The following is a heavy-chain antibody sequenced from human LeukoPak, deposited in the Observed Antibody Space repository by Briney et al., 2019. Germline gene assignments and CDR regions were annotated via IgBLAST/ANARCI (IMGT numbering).Heavy chain of an antibody. CDR1: GGPISTYY. CDR2: IYYSGSS. Sequence: PSEALSLTCTVSGGPISTYYWSWIRQSPGKGLEWIGYIYYSGSSSYNPSLESRVTMSVDTSKNQFSLTLRSVTAADTAVYYCARVLVSWGVRGAPYYFDYWGQGTLVTVSS. D-gene: IGHD3-10*01. V-gene: IGHV4-59*01. J-gene: IGHJ4*02. CDR3: ARVLVSWGVRGAPYYFDY.